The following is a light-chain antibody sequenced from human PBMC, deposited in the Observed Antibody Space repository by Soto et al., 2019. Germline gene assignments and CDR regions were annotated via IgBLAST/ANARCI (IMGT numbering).Light chain of an antibody. CDR1: QSVSNNY. CDR3: QQRSNWPPIT. V-gene: IGKV3-11*01. J-gene: IGKJ5*01. CDR2: DAS. Sequence: EIVMTQSPATLSVSPVERATLSCRASQSVSNNYLAWYQQKPGQAPRLLIYDASNRATGIPARFSGSGSGTDFTLTISSLEPEDFAVYYCQQRSNWPPITFGQGTRLEIK.